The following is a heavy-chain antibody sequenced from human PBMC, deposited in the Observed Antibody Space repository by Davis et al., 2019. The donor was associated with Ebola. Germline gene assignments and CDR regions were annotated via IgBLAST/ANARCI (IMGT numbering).Heavy chain of an antibody. CDR3: ARQLPMTPLDY. J-gene: IGHJ4*02. CDR2: IYYSGST. Sequence: SETLSLTCTVSGGSISSSSYYWSWIRQPPGKGLEWIGSIYYSGSTYYNPSLKSRVTISVDTSKNQFSLKLSSVTAADTAVYYCARQLPMTPLDYWGQGTLVTVSS. CDR1: GGSISSSSYY. V-gene: IGHV4-39*01.